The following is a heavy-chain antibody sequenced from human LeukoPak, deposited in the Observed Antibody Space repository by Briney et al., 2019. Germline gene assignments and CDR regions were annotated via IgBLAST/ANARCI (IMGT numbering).Heavy chain of an antibody. CDR1: GYTFTGYY. J-gene: IGHJ5*02. Sequence: ASVKVSCKASGYTFTGYYMHWVRQAPGQGLEWMGRINPNSGGTNYAQKFQGRVTMTRDTSISTAYMELSRLRSDDTAVYYCARQLVWRNWFDPWGQGTLVTVSS. V-gene: IGHV1-2*06. CDR2: INPNSGGT. CDR3: ARQLVWRNWFDP. D-gene: IGHD6-6*01.